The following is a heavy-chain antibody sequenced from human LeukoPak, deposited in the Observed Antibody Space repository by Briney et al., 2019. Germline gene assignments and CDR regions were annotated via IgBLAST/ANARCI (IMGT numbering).Heavy chain of an antibody. CDR3: AREGAREFTGYSSGWYDYFDY. D-gene: IGHD6-19*01. CDR1: GGLLSSGSHY. J-gene: IGHJ4*02. CDR2: IYFTGST. Sequence: SETLSLTCTVSGGLLSSGSHYWDWIRQPPGKGLEWIGSIYFTGSTYYNPSLKSRITMSVDTSKKHFSLKLSSVTAADTAVYYCAREGAREFTGYSSGWYDYFDYWGQGTLVTVSS. V-gene: IGHV4-39*02.